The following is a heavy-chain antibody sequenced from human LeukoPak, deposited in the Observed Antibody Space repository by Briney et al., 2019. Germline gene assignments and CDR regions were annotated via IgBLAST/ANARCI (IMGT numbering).Heavy chain of an antibody. CDR2: IKQDGSEK. CDR1: GFTSITYW. Sequence: GSLRLSCAASGFTSITYWMTWVRQAPGKGLEWVANIKQDGSEKYYVDSVKGRFTISRDNAKNSVYLQMNSLRAEDTAMYYCARVRIEYDYVWGSYRRNPSFDYWGQGTLVTVSS. CDR3: ARVRIEYDYVWGSYRRNPSFDY. D-gene: IGHD3-16*02. V-gene: IGHV3-7*01. J-gene: IGHJ4*02.